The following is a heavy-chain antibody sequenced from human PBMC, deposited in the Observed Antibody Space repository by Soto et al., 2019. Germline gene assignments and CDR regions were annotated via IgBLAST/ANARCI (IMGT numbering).Heavy chain of an antibody. CDR2: ISPNSGGT. CDR1: GYTFTGYY. J-gene: IGHJ4*02. CDR3: ARANSGDDDEFDY. Sequence: ASVKVSCKASGYTFTGYYIHWVRQAPGQGLEWMGWISPNSGGTNSAQKFQGRVTMTRDTPINSVYMELSRLRSDDTAAYYCARANSGDDDEFDYWGQGTPVTVSS. D-gene: IGHD5-12*01. V-gene: IGHV1-2*02.